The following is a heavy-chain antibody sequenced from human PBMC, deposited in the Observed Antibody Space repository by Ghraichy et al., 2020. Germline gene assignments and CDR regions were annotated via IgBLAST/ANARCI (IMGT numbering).Heavy chain of an antibody. CDR2: ITGDGSTT. D-gene: IGHD5-24*01. Sequence: GGSLRLSCVASGFNFSSYWMNWVRQAPGKGLVWVSFITGDGSTTTYADSVVGRFTISRDNAKNTLHLQMNSLRAEDTAVYYCARDADGHIDLWGQGTLVTVSS. J-gene: IGHJ4*02. CDR3: ARDADGHIDL. V-gene: IGHV3-74*01. CDR1: GFNFSSYW.